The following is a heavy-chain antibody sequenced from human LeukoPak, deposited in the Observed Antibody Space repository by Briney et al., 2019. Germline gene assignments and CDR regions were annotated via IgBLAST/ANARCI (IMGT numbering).Heavy chain of an antibody. CDR3: ARDMGCGDTCYYSQFYMDV. CDR2: VKQDGSEK. D-gene: IGHD2-15*01. J-gene: IGHJ6*03. Sequence: HPGGSLRLSCAASGFTFSTYWMTWVRQAPGKGLEWVASVKQDGSEKVYVDSVKGRFTISRDSAKYSLYLQMNSLRVEDTAVYYCARDMGCGDTCYYSQFYMDVWGRGTTVTVSS. V-gene: IGHV3-7*01. CDR1: GFTFSTYW.